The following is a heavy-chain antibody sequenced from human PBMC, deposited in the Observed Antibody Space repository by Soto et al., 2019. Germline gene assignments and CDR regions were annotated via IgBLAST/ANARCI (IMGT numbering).Heavy chain of an antibody. J-gene: IGHJ4*02. CDR1: GASITTYY. D-gene: IGHD2-21*01. CDR3: ARGGEPASGTRALDF. Sequence: SETLSLTCSVSGASITTYYWNWIRQPAGKGPEWIGRVYNSGTTNSNPSLRSRVTMSIDTAKRQFSLNLRSVTAADTAVYFCARGGEPASGTRALDFWGQGTLVTVSS. CDR2: VYNSGTT. V-gene: IGHV4-4*07.